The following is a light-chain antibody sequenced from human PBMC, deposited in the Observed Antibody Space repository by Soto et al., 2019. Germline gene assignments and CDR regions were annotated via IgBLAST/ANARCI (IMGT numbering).Light chain of an antibody. CDR1: SSNIGSNT. CDR2: SNN. J-gene: IGLJ2*01. V-gene: IGLV1-44*01. Sequence: QTVVTQPPSAFGTPGQRVTISCSGSSSNIGSNTVNWYQQLPGTAPKLLIYSNNQRPSGVPDRFSGSKSGTSASLAISGLQSEDEADYYCAAWDDSLNGPVVFGGGTKLTVL. CDR3: AAWDDSLNGPVV.